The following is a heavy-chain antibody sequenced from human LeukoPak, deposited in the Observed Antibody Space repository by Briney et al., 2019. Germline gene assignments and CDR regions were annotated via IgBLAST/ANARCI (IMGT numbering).Heavy chain of an antibody. CDR1: GYTFTCYY. V-gene: IGHV1-2*02. D-gene: IGHD3-22*01. CDR2: INPNSGGT. CDR3: ARDVHYYDSSGYFPYFDY. J-gene: IGHJ4*02. Sequence: ASVKVSCKASGYTFTCYYMHWVRQAPGQGLEWMGWINPNSGGTNYAQKFQGRVTMTRDTSISTAYMELSRLRSDDTAVYYCARDVHYYDSSGYFPYFDYWGQGTLVTVSS.